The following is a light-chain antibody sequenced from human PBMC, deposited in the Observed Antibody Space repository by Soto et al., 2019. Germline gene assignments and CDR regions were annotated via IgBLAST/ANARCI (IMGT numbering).Light chain of an antibody. V-gene: IGKV3-15*01. Sequence: EIVMTQSPATLSVSPWERATLSCRASQSVSSNLAWYQQKPGQAPRLLILGASTRATGIPGRFSGSGSGTEFTLTISSLQSEDPAVYYCQQYSNWPRTFGQGTKVDNK. CDR3: QQYSNWPRT. CDR2: GAS. CDR1: QSVSSN. J-gene: IGKJ1*01.